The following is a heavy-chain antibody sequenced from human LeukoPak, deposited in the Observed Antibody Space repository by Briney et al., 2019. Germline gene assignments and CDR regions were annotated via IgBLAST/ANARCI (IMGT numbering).Heavy chain of an antibody. D-gene: IGHD6-19*01. J-gene: IGHJ4*02. CDR3: AKASGQWLVTH. V-gene: IGHV3-23*01. Sequence: PGGSLRLSCAASGFTFSNYVMNWVRQAPGKGLGWVSAISGSGGSTYYADSVKGRFTTSRDNSKNTLYLQMNSLRAEDTAVYYCAKASGQWLVTHWGQGTLVTVSS. CDR1: GFTFSNYV. CDR2: ISGSGGST.